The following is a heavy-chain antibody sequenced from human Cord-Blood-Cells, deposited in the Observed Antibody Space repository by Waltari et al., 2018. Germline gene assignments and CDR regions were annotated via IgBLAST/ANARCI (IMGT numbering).Heavy chain of an antibody. D-gene: IGHD7-27*01. CDR2: ISGSGGST. CDR1: GFTFSSYA. Sequence: EVQLLESGGGLVQPGGSLRLPCAASGFTFSSYAMSWVRQAPGKGLEWVSAISGSGGSTYYADSVKGRFTISRDNSKNTLYLQMNSLRAEDTAVYYCAKDQTGDHAFDIWGQGTMVTVSS. J-gene: IGHJ3*02. V-gene: IGHV3-23*01. CDR3: AKDQTGDHAFDI.